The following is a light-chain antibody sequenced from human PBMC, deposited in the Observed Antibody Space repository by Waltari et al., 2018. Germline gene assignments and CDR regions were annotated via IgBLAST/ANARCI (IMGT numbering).Light chain of an antibody. Sequence: SYVVNQPPSVSVAPGETATITCGGDNIGTYSVNWYQQKAGQAPVLVIFYDRDRPSGIPDRFSGSNSGNTATLTISRVEAGDEARYYCHVWHPHVDPGVFGTGTEVTVL. CDR1: NIGTYS. V-gene: IGLV3-21*04. CDR2: YDR. CDR3: HVWHPHVDPGV. J-gene: IGLJ1*01.